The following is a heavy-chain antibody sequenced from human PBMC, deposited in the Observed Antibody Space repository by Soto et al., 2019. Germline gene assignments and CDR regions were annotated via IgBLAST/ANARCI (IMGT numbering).Heavy chain of an antibody. D-gene: IGHD2-21*01. CDR1: GFSLSGYW. CDR3: TRAFLPGNY. Sequence: VHLVESGGGLVQPGGSLKLSCAASGFSLSGYWMHWVRQAPGKGLVWVSRINSDGSRTDYADSVKGRFTISRDNAKNTLSLQMNSLRAEDTAVYYCTRAFLPGNYWGQGTLVTVSS. V-gene: IGHV3-74*01. CDR2: INSDGSRT. J-gene: IGHJ4*02.